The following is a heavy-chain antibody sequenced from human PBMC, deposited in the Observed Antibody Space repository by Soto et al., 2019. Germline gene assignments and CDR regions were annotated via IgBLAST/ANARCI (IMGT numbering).Heavy chain of an antibody. Sequence: ASVKVSCKVAGYTLTELSMHWVRQAPGKGLEWMGGFDPEDGETIYAQKFQGRVTMTEDTSTDTAYMELSSLRSEDTAVYYCATGHYDYVWGSYRGTPSDYWGQGTLVTVSS. CDR2: FDPEDGET. D-gene: IGHD3-16*02. V-gene: IGHV1-24*01. CDR3: ATGHYDYVWGSYRGTPSDY. CDR1: GYTLTELS. J-gene: IGHJ4*02.